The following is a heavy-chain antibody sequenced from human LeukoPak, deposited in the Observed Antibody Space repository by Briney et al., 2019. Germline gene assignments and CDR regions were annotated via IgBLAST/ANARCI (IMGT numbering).Heavy chain of an antibody. Sequence: GGSLRLSCAASGFTFDDYGMSWVRQAPGKGLEWVFGINWNGGSTGYADSVKGRFTISRDNAKNSLYLQMNSLRAEDTAVYYCARDHLSSGSSPDYYYYYYMDVWGKGTTVTISS. CDR3: ARDHLSSGSSPDYYYYYYMDV. CDR2: INWNGGST. D-gene: IGHD6-19*01. J-gene: IGHJ6*03. V-gene: IGHV3-20*04. CDR1: GFTFDDYG.